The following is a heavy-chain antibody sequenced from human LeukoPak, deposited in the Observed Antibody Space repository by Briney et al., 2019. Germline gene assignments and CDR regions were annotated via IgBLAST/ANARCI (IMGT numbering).Heavy chain of an antibody. CDR1: GFTVSRYC. CDR2: ITYDGSSK. D-gene: IGHD6-19*01. Sequence: PGRSLRLSCAASGFTVSRYCMRWVRQAPGKGLEWVAVITYDGSSKYYADSVKGRFTISRDNSKNTLYLQMNSLRAEDTAVYYCASRAIAVANARGQGTLVTVSS. V-gene: IGHV3-30*03. CDR3: ASRAIAVANA. J-gene: IGHJ4*02.